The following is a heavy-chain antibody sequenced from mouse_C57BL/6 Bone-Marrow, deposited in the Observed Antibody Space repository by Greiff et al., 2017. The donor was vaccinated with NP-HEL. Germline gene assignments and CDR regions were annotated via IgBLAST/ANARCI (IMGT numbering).Heavy chain of an antibody. D-gene: IGHD2-5*01. CDR1: GYAFSSYW. Sequence: QVQLQQSGAELVKPGASVKISCKASGYAFSSYWMNWVKQRPGKGLEWIGQIYPGDGDTNYNGKFKGKATLTADKSSSTAYMQLSSLTSEDSAVYFCARNMSNYLYAMDYWGQGTSVTVSS. CDR2: IYPGDGDT. J-gene: IGHJ4*01. CDR3: ARNMSNYLYAMDY. V-gene: IGHV1-80*01.